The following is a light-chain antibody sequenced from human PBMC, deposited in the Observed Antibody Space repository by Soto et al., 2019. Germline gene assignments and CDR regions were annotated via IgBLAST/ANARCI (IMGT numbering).Light chain of an antibody. J-gene: IGKJ1*01. V-gene: IGKV3-20*01. CDR2: GPS. CDR1: KSVSSRN. Sequence: EVVLTQSPGTLSLSPGERATLSCRPSKSVSSRNLAGNKQKPGKAPRLLIPGPSNRATGTPDRFSGSGSGTDFTLTITSLEPEDFAVFYCHQYGISPPTFGQGTKVEI. CDR3: HQYGISPPT.